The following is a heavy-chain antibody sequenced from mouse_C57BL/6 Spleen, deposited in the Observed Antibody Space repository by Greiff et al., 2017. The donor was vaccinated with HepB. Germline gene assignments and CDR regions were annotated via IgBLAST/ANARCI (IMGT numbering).Heavy chain of an antibody. V-gene: IGHV1-82*01. J-gene: IGHJ3*01. CDR3: AREDYYDVAWFAY. CDR2: IYPGDGDT. Sequence: QVQLKESGPELVKPGASVKISCKASGYAFSSSWMNWVKQRPGKGLEWIGRIYPGDGDTNYNGKFKGKATLTADKSSSTAYMHLSSLTSEDSAVYFCAREDYYDVAWFAYWGQGTLVTVSA. D-gene: IGHD2-4*01. CDR1: GYAFSSSW.